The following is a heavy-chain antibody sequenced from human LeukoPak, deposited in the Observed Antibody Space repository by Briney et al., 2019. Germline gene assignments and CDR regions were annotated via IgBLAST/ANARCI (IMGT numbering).Heavy chain of an antibody. CDR3: ARGFYYDFWSGYYQYNWFDP. J-gene: IGHJ5*02. CDR2: INHSGST. Sequence: SETLSLTCAVYGGSFSGYYWSWIRQPPGKGLEWIGEINHSGSTNYNPSLKSRVTLSVDTSKNQFSLKLSSVTAADTAVYYCARGFYYDFWSGYYQYNWFDPWGQGTLVTVSS. V-gene: IGHV4-34*01. D-gene: IGHD3-3*01. CDR1: GGSFSGYY.